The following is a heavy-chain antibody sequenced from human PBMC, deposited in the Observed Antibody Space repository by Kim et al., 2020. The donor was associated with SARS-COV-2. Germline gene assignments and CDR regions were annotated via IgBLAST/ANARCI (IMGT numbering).Heavy chain of an antibody. V-gene: IGHV3-30*02. Sequence: DSVKGRFTISRDNSKNTLYLQMNSLRAEDTAVYYCAKEDCSGGSCYLGDYWGQGTLVTVSS. D-gene: IGHD2-15*01. CDR3: AKEDCSGGSCYLGDY. J-gene: IGHJ4*02.